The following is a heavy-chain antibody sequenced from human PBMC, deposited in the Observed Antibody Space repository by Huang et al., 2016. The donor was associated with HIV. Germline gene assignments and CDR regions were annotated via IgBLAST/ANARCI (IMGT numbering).Heavy chain of an antibody. Sequence: QVQLQLWGAGLLKPSETLSLTCAVYGGSFINFYWGWISQPPGKGLEWIGEKNDTGNPNTDPSLRGRVTMSVNTSKKQFSLQVKSVTVADTDIYYCARRGDSYDGIGLQAFDPWGRGTVVTVSS. CDR2: KNDTGNP. CDR3: ARRGDSYDGIGLQAFDP. V-gene: IGHV4-34*02. D-gene: IGHD3-22*01. J-gene: IGHJ5*02. CDR1: GGSFINFY.